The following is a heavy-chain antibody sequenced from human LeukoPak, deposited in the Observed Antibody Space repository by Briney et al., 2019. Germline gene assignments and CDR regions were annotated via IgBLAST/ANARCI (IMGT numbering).Heavy chain of an antibody. D-gene: IGHD6-25*01. CDR3: ARDSELAAGFDY. V-gene: IGHV3-21*01. CDR2: ISSSSSYI. J-gene: IGHJ4*02. Sequence: TGGSLRLSCAASGFTFSSYSMNWVRQAPGKGLEWVSSISSSSSYIYYADSVKGRFTISRDNAKNSLYLQMNSLRAEDTAVYYCARDSELAAGFDYWGQGTLVTVSS. CDR1: GFTFSSYS.